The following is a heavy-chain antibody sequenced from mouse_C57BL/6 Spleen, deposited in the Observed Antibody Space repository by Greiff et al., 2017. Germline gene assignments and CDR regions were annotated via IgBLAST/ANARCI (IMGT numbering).Heavy chain of an antibody. CDR1: GYTFTSYW. CDR3: GRGYYGSSPSFDY. J-gene: IGHJ2*01. D-gene: IGHD1-1*01. CDR2: IYPSDSET. V-gene: IGHV1-61*01. Sequence: QVQLKQPGAELVRPGSSVKLSCKASGYTFTSYWMDWVKQRPGQGLEWIGNIYPSDSETHYNQKFKVKATLTVDKSSSTAYMQLSSLTAEDSAVYYCGRGYYGSSPSFDYWGQGTTLTVSS.